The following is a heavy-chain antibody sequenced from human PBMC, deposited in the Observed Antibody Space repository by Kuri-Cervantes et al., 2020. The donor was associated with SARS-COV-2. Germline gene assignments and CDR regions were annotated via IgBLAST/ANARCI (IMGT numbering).Heavy chain of an antibody. CDR3: AAPLYCSGGSCYSDAFDI. CDR2: ISYDGSNK. D-gene: IGHD2-15*01. Sequence: GGSLRLSCAASGFTFSSYGMHWVRQAPGKGLEWVAVISYDGSNKYYADSVKGRFTISRDNGKNSLYLQMNSLRAEDTAVYYCAAPLYCSGGSCYSDAFDIWGQGTMVTVSS. J-gene: IGHJ3*02. CDR1: GFTFSSYG. V-gene: IGHV3-30*03.